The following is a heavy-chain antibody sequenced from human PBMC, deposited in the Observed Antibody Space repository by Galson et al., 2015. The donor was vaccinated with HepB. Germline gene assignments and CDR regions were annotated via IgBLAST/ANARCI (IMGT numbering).Heavy chain of an antibody. Sequence: SLRLSCAASGFTFSSYWMSWVRQAPGKGLEWVANIDQVGSEKYYVDSVKGRFTISRDNAKNSLYLQMNSLRGDDTAVYYCARAYLTIFGLNNAFDICGQGTMVSVSP. V-gene: IGHV3-7*03. CDR3: ARAYLTIFGLNNAFDI. CDR2: IDQVGSEK. CDR1: GFTFSSYW. J-gene: IGHJ3*02. D-gene: IGHD3-3*01.